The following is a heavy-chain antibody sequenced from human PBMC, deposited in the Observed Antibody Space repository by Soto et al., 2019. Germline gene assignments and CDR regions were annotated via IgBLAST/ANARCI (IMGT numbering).Heavy chain of an antibody. CDR3: ARDQRYYGSGSYYNENYYYGMDV. J-gene: IGHJ6*02. CDR2: ISSSSSYI. V-gene: IGHV3-21*01. CDR1: GFTFSSYS. Sequence: KSGGSLRLSCAASGFTFSSYSMNWVRQAPGKGLEWVSSISSSSSYIYYADSVKGRFTISRDNAKNSLYLQMNSLRAEDTAVYYCARDQRYYGSGSYYNENYYYGMDVWGQGTTVTV. D-gene: IGHD3-10*01.